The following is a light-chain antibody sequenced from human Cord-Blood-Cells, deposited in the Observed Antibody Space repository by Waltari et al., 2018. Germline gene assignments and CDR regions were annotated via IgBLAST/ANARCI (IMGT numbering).Light chain of an antibody. V-gene: IGLV2-14*01. CDR3: SSYTSSSTLV. Sequence: QSALTQPASVSGSPGQSITISRTGTSSDVGGYNYVSCYQQHPGKAPNLMIYDVSKRPSGVSNRFSGSKSGNTASLTISGLQAEDEADYYCSSYTSSSTLVFGGGTKLTVL. J-gene: IGLJ2*01. CDR1: SSDVGGYNY. CDR2: DVS.